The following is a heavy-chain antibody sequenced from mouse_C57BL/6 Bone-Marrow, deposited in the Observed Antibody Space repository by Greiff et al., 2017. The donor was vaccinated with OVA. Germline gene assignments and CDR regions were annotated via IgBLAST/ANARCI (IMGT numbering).Heavy chain of an antibody. D-gene: IGHD1-1*01. J-gene: IGHJ4*01. CDR2: ISSGGDYI. CDR3: TRNGSSPHYYAMDY. V-gene: IGHV5-9-1*02. Sequence: VQLKESGEGLVKPGGSLKLSCAASGFTFSSYAMSWVRQTPEKRLEWVAYISSGGDYIYYADTVKGRFTISRDNARNTLYLQMSSLKSEDTAMYYCTRNGSSPHYYAMDYWGQGTSVTVSS. CDR1: GFTFSSYA.